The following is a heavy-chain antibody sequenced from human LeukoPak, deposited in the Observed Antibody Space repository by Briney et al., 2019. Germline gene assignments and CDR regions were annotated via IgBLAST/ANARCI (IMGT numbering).Heavy chain of an antibody. J-gene: IGHJ4*02. V-gene: IGHV1-2*02. CDR2: INPNSGDT. CDR1: GYTFTGYY. CDR3: ARANPLYCSSTTCLFDY. Sequence: GASVKVSCKASGYTFTGYYMHWVRQAPGQGFEWIGWINPNSGDTNYARKFQGRVTMTRDTSISTAHMELSRLRSDDTAVYYCARANPLYCSSTTCLFDYWGQGTLVTVSS. D-gene: IGHD2-2*01.